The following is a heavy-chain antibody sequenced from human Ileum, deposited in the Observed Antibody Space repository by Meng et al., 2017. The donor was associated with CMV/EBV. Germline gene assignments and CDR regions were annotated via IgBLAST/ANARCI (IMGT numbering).Heavy chain of an antibody. D-gene: IGHD2-8*01. CDR2: ISYDGSNK. V-gene: IGHV3-30*04. Sequence: SCAASGFTFSSYAMHWVRQAPGKGLEWVAVISYDGSNKYYADSVKGRFTISRDNSKNTLYLQMNSLRAEDTAVYYCARGPYCTNGVCYTTFDYWGQGTLVTVSS. CDR1: GFTFSSYA. J-gene: IGHJ4*02. CDR3: ARGPYCTNGVCYTTFDY.